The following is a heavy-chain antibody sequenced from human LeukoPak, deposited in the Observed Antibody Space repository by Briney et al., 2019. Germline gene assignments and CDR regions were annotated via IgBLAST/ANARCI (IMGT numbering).Heavy chain of an antibody. J-gene: IGHJ4*02. V-gene: IGHV1-3*03. CDR2: INTGNGNT. Sequence: VASVKVSCKASGYTFTNYAMHWVRQAPGQRLEWMGWINTGNGNTKYPQEFQGRVTITRDTSANTAYVELSSLRSEDMAVYYCARAVKYRSGPLTDLLPYYFDYWGQGTLVTVSS. CDR1: GYTFTNYA. CDR3: ARAVKYRSGPLTDLLPYYFDY. D-gene: IGHD6-19*01.